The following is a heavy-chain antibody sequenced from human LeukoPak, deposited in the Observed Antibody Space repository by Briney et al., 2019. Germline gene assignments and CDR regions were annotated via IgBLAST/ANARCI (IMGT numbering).Heavy chain of an antibody. J-gene: IGHJ3*02. CDR3: ARHSYYYDSSGYYYVGAFDI. Sequence: SETLSLTCTVSGGSISSSSYYWGWLRQPPGKGLEWIGSIYYSGSTYYNPSLKSRVTISVDTSKNQFSLKLSSVTAADTAVYYCARHSYYYDSSGYYYVGAFDIWGQGTMVTVSS. CDR1: GGSISSSSYY. D-gene: IGHD3-22*01. CDR2: IYYSGST. V-gene: IGHV4-39*01.